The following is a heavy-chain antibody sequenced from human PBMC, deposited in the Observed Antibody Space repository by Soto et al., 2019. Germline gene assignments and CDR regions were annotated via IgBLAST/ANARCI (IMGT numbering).Heavy chain of an antibody. CDR2: IIPIFGTA. V-gene: IGHV1-69*01. CDR1: GGTFSSYA. CDR3: AREELGGSSSGNDAFDI. Sequence: QVQLVQSGAEVQKPGSSVKVSCKASGGTFSSYAISWVRQAPGQGLEWMGGIIPIFGTANYAQKFQGRVTITADESTSTAYMELSSLRSEDTAVYYCAREELGGSSSGNDAFDIWGQGTMVTVSS. D-gene: IGHD6-6*01. J-gene: IGHJ3*02.